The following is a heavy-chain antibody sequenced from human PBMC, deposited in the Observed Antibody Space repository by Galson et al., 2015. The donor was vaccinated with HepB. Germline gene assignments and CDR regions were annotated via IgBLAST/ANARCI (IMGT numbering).Heavy chain of an antibody. J-gene: IGHJ5*02. CDR2: ISSSSSYT. Sequence: SLRLSCAASGFTFSDYYMSWIRQAPGKGLEWVSYISSSSSYTNYADSVKGRFTISRDNAKNSLYLQMNSLRAEDTAVYYCARGTIARTKRPYNWFDPWGQGTLVTVSS. CDR1: GFTFSDYY. V-gene: IGHV3-11*06. D-gene: IGHD6-13*01. CDR3: ARGTIARTKRPYNWFDP.